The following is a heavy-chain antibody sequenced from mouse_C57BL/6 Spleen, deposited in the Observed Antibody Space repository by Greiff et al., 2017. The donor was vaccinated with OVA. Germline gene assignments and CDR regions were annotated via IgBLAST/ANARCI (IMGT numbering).Heavy chain of an antibody. V-gene: IGHV5-6*01. CDR3: AQTAQAT. D-gene: IGHD3-2*02. Sequence: EVKLVESGGDLVKPGGSLKLSCAASGFTFSSYGMSWVRQTPDKRLEWVATISSGGSYTYYPDSVKGRFTISRDNAKNTQYLQMSSLKSEDTAMYYCAQTAQATWGQGTTLTVSS. J-gene: IGHJ2*01. CDR1: GFTFSSYG. CDR2: ISSGGSYT.